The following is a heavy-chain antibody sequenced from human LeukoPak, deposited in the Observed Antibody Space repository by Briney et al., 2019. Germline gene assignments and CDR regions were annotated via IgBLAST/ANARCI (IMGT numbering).Heavy chain of an antibody. D-gene: IGHD3-22*01. Sequence: GGSLRLSCAASGFTFSSYAMHWVRQAPGKGLEWVAAISYDENIKNYADSVKGRFTISRDNSKNTLYLQMNSLRSEDTAVYYCAREDMIPRAFDIWGQGTMVTVSS. CDR2: ISYDENIK. J-gene: IGHJ3*02. V-gene: IGHV3-30*04. CDR3: AREDMIPRAFDI. CDR1: GFTFSSYA.